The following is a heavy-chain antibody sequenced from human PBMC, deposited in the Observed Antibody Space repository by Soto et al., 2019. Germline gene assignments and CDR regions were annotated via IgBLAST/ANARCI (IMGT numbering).Heavy chain of an antibody. J-gene: IGHJ4*02. Sequence: SETLSLTCTVSGGSVSSGTYFWSWIRQSPGKRLEWIAYIYYSGSTYYNPSLESRVTISVDRSKSQFSLKLSSVAAADAAVYFCAISKKVRSSSWYEFSYWGQGTLVTVSS. V-gene: IGHV4-61*01. D-gene: IGHD6-13*01. CDR1: GGSVSSGTYF. CDR3: AISKKVRSSSWYEFSY. CDR2: IYYSGST.